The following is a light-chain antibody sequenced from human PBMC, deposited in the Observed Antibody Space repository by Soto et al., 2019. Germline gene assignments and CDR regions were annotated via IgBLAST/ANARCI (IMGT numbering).Light chain of an antibody. V-gene: IGKV1-33*01. Sequence: DLQMTQSPSSLSASVGDRVTITCQASQDISDYLNWYQQKPGKAPQLLIYDASSLETGVPSRFSGGGSGTDFTFTISSLQPEDIATYYCQQYDNLLSFGQGTRLEI. J-gene: IGKJ5*01. CDR2: DAS. CDR1: QDISDY. CDR3: QQYDNLLS.